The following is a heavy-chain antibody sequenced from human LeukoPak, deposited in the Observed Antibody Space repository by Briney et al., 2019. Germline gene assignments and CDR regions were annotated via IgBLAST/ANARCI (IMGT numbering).Heavy chain of an antibody. CDR1: GYTFTSYG. D-gene: IGHD3-22*01. V-gene: IGHV1-18*01. Sequence: GASVKVSCKASGYTFTSYGISWVRQAPGQGLEWMGWISAYNGNTNYAQKLQGRVTMTTDTSTSTAYMELRSLRSDDTAVYYCARAVVSYYDSSGYYPMNDFDYWGQGTLVTVSS. CDR3: ARAVVSYYDSSGYYPMNDFDY. CDR2: ISAYNGNT. J-gene: IGHJ4*02.